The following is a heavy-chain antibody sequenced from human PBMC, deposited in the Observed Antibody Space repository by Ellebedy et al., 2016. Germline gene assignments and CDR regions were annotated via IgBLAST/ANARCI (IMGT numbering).Heavy chain of an antibody. J-gene: IGHJ5*01. Sequence: SETLSLTXRVSGDSTYSSNFYWGWVRQPPGKRLEWIGSMSSSGSTYYNPSLKSRVTMSVDTSQFSLKLTSVTAADTAVYYCATDRDRRWFYFWGQGTLVTVSS. CDR3: ATDRDRRWFYF. CDR1: GDSTYSSNFY. V-gene: IGHV4-39*07. CDR2: MSSSGST.